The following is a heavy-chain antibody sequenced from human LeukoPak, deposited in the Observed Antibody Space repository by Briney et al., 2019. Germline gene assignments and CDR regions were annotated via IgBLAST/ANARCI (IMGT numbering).Heavy chain of an antibody. D-gene: IGHD3-3*01. CDR3: AKRPSGDFWSGYFHY. CDR1: GFTFSSYA. CDR2: ISGSGGST. Sequence: GGSLRLSCAASGFTFSSYAMSWVRQAPGKGLEWVSAISGSGGSTYYAASVKGRFTISRDNSKNTLYLQMNSLRAEDTAIYYCAKRPSGDFWSGYFHYWGQGTLVTVSS. J-gene: IGHJ4*02. V-gene: IGHV3-23*01.